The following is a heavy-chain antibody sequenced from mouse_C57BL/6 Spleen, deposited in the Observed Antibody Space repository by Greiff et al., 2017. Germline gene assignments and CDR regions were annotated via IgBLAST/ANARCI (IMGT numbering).Heavy chain of an antibody. CDR3: ARFNDGYYWYFDV. CDR1: GFNIQNTY. CDR2: IDPANGNT. J-gene: IGHJ1*03. V-gene: IGHV14-3*01. D-gene: IGHD2-3*01. Sequence: VQLQQSVAELVRPGASVKLSCTASGFNIQNTYMHWVKQRPEQGLEWIGRIDPANGNTKYAPKFQGKATITADTSSNTAYLQLSSLTSEDTAIYYCARFNDGYYWYFDVWGTGTTVTVSS.